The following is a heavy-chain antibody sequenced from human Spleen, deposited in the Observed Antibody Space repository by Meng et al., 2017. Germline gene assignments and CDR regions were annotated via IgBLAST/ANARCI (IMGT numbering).Heavy chain of an antibody. J-gene: IGHJ4*02. CDR3: AIHDYYDSSGYYRFDY. CDR1: GYTFTSYY. V-gene: IGHV1-46*01. Sequence: ASVKVSCKASGYTFTSYYMHWVRQAPGQGLEWMGIINPSGGSTSYAQKFQGRVTMTRDTSTSTVYMELSSLRSEDTALYYCAIHDYYDSSGYYRFDYWGQGTLVTVSS. D-gene: IGHD3-22*01. CDR2: INPSGGST.